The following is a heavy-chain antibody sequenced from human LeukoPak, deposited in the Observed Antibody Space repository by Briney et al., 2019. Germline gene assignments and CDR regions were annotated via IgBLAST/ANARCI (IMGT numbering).Heavy chain of an antibody. D-gene: IGHD1-26*01. Sequence: PGGSLRLSCAASGFTFTSYWMSWVRQAPGKGLEWVANIKQDGSEKYYVDSVKGRFTISRDNAKNSLYLQMNSLRAEDTAVYYCAKGRLGATKMDTFDIWGQGTMVTVSS. CDR3: AKGRLGATKMDTFDI. V-gene: IGHV3-7*01. CDR2: IKQDGSEK. J-gene: IGHJ3*02. CDR1: GFTFTSYW.